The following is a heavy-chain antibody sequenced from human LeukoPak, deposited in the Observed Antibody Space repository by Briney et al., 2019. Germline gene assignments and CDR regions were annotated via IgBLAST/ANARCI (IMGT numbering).Heavy chain of an antibody. Sequence: GGSLRLSCAASGFTFSSYSMNWVRQAPGKGLEWVSSISSSSYIYYADSVKGQFTISRDNAKNSLYLQMNSLRAEDTAVYYCARDVLRYFDWLSDRGPFDYWGQGTLVTVSS. D-gene: IGHD3-9*01. CDR1: GFTFSSYS. V-gene: IGHV3-21*01. CDR3: ARDVLRYFDWLSDRGPFDY. CDR2: ISSSSYI. J-gene: IGHJ4*02.